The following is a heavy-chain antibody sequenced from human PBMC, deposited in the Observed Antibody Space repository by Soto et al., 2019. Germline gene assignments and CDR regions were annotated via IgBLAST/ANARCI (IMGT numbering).Heavy chain of an antibody. D-gene: IGHD3-16*01. CDR3: SWGSHIVALPGEEEHVEYDY. Sequence: QVQLQQSGAGLVKPSETLSLSCAVYGESFSGHYWGWIRQPPGKGLEWIGDIDESGSTYYNPSLNSRVSIAIATYKFKFQVNLSPVPAADAAADFCSWGSHIVALPGEEEHVEYDYWGQGTLVNVSS. V-gene: IGHV4-34*01. CDR2: IDESGST. CDR1: GESFSGHY. J-gene: IGHJ4*02.